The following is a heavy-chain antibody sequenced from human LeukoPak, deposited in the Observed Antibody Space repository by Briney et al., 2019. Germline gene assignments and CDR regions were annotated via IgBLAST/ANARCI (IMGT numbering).Heavy chain of an antibody. CDR1: GFTFSNYG. V-gene: IGHV3-33*01. CDR2: IWYDGNNK. J-gene: IGHJ4*02. CDR3: ARFYSSSWTYYFDY. Sequence: GGSLRLSCAASGFTFSNYGMHWVRQAPGKGLEWVALIWYDGNNKYYADSVKGRFTISRDNSKNTLYLQMNSLRAEDTAVYYCARFYSSSWTYYFDYWGQGTLVTVSS. D-gene: IGHD6-13*01.